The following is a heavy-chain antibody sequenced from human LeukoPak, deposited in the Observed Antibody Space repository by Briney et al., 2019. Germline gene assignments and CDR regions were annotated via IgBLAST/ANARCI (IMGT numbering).Heavy chain of an antibody. CDR1: GYSFTNYW. CDR2: IYPGDSEV. J-gene: IGHJ4*02. Sequence: PGESLKISCKGSGYSFTNYWIGWVRQMPGKGLEWMGIIYPGDSEVRYSPSFQGQVTISADKSINTAFLQWTSLKASDTAKYYCAVEYSSTSWYFTDWGQGTLVTVSS. D-gene: IGHD5-18*01. CDR3: AVEYSSTSWYFTD. V-gene: IGHV5-51*01.